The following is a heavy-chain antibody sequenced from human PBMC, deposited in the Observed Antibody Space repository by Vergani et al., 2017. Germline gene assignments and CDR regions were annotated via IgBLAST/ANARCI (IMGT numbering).Heavy chain of an antibody. V-gene: IGHV4-59*01. CDR1: GGSISSYY. J-gene: IGHJ4*02. Sequence: QVQLQESGPGLVKPSETLSLTCTVSGGSISSYYWSWFRQPPGKGLEWIGYIYYSGSTNYNPSLKSRVTISVDTSKNQFSLKLSSVTAADTAGYYCARGYSSGWYSIDYWGQGTLVTVSS. CDR3: ARGYSSGWYSIDY. CDR2: IYYSGST. D-gene: IGHD6-13*01.